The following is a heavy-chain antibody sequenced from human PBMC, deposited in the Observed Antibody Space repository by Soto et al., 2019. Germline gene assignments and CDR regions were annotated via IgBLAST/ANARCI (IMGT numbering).Heavy chain of an antibody. CDR2: IMPIFGRA. J-gene: IGHJ6*02. CDR1: GGTFSNYA. CDR3: AGWLKEAGIVGNYYYGMDV. V-gene: IGHV1-69*12. D-gene: IGHD6-19*01. Sequence: QVQLVQSGAEVKKPGSSVKVSCKASGGTFSNYAFSWVRQAPGQGLEWLGGIMPIFGRADYAQKFRGRVTITADESMRTAHMELSSLRSEDTAVYYWAGWLKEAGIVGNYYYGMDVWGQGTTVTVSS.